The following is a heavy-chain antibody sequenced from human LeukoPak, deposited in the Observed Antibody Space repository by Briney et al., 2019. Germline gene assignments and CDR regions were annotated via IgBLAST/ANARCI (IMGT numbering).Heavy chain of an antibody. V-gene: IGHV3-23*01. J-gene: IGHJ4*02. CDR1: GFTFSSYG. CDR3: AKDRGSLWFGESDFDY. Sequence: GGSLRLSCAASGFTFSSYGMSWVRQAPGKGLEWVSAISGSGGSTYYADSVKGRFTISRDNSKNTLYLQMNSLRAEDTAVYYCAKDRGSLWFGESDFDYWGQGTLVTVSS. CDR2: ISGSGGST. D-gene: IGHD3-10*01.